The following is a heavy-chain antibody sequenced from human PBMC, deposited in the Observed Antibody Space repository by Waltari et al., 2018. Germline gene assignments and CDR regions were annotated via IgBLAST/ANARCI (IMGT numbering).Heavy chain of an antibody. J-gene: IGHJ4*02. V-gene: IGHV3-74*01. Sequence: DVQLVDSGGCLVQPGGSFRLSCTASGSTFRTDWMHWVRHGPGTGLMWVSRIDSDGSSTSYEDSVRGRFTISRDNAKNTLYLQMNSVRDEDTAVYYCGRARVQGVKYFDYWGRGTLVTVSS. CDR1: GSTFRTDW. D-gene: IGHD3-10*01. CDR3: GRARVQGVKYFDY. CDR2: IDSDGSST.